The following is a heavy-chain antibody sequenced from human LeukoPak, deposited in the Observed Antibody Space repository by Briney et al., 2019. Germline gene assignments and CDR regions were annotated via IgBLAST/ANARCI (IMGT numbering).Heavy chain of an antibody. CDR1: GGSISSGDYY. CDR2: IYYSGST. J-gene: IGHJ5*02. Sequence: SQTLSPTCTVSGGSISSGDYYWSWIRQPPGKGLEWIGYIYYSGSTYYNPSLKSRVTISVDTSKNQFPLKLSSVTAADTAVYYCARIGYCSGGSCYSNWFDPWGQGTLVTVSS. V-gene: IGHV4-30-4*08. CDR3: ARIGYCSGGSCYSNWFDP. D-gene: IGHD2-15*01.